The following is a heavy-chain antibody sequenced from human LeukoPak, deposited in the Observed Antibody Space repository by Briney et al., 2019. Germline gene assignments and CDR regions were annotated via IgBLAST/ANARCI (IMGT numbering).Heavy chain of an antibody. CDR1: GYTFTSYD. D-gene: IGHD3-10*01. CDR2: MNPNSGNT. J-gene: IGHJ5*02. CDR3: ARWYTMARGVIGWFDP. V-gene: IGHV1-8*01. Sequence: ASVKVSCKASGYTFTSYDINWVRQATGQGLEWMGWMNPNSGNTGYAQKFQGRVTMTRNTSISTAYMELSSLRSEDTAVYYCARWYTMARGVIGWFDPWGQGTLVTVSS.